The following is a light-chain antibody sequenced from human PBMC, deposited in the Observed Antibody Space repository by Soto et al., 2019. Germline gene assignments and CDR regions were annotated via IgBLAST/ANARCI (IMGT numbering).Light chain of an antibody. CDR3: LQAITYPWT. Sequence: TQSPSSRSASEGGRVSMSCRASQGIGNALGWYQQKPGKPPKVLIYGASNLQSGVPPRFSGSGSGTDFTLAIRSLQPDDSAPHYCLQAITYPWTFAQGTKLDIK. CDR1: QGIGNA. CDR2: GAS. V-gene: IGKV1-6*01. J-gene: IGKJ1*01.